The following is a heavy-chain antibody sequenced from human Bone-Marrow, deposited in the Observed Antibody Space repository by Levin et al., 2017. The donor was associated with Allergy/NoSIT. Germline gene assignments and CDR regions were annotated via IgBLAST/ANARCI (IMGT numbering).Heavy chain of an antibody. V-gene: IGHV4-59*01. J-gene: IGHJ4*02. CDR2: IYFTGST. Sequence: SETLSLTCTVSGGSITSYYWGWIRQPPGKVLEWIGSIYFTGSTHYNPSLKSRVTISLDTSKNQFSLRLISVTPADTAVYYCARDPRYYYESGAFDYWGQGVLVTVSS. D-gene: IGHD3-22*01. CDR3: ARDPRYYYESGAFDY. CDR1: GGSITSYY.